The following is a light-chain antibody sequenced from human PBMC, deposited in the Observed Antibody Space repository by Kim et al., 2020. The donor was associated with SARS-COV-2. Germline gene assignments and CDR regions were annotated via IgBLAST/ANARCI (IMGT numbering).Light chain of an antibody. Sequence: SASVGDRVTITCRPSESISSYLNWYQQKPGKAPKLLIYTASSLQSGVPSRFSGSGSGTDFSLTISSLQPEDFATYYCQQSSSTPGTFGQGTKLEI. V-gene: IGKV1-39*01. CDR3: QQSSSTPGT. CDR2: TAS. CDR1: ESISSY. J-gene: IGKJ2*01.